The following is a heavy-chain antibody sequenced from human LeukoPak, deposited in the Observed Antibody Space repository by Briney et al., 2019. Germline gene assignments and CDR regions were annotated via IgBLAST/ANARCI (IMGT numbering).Heavy chain of an antibody. CDR2: IYHSGST. CDR3: ATKLMAGYSSGWYDYYYMDV. CDR1: GYSISSGYY. V-gene: IGHV4-38-2*01. Sequence: SQTLSLTCAVSGYSISSGYYWGWIRQPPGKGLEWIGSIYHSGSTYYNPSLKSRVTISVDTSKNQFSLKLSSVTAADTAVYYCATKLMAGYSSGWYDYYYMDVWGEGTTVTVSS. J-gene: IGHJ6*03. D-gene: IGHD6-19*01.